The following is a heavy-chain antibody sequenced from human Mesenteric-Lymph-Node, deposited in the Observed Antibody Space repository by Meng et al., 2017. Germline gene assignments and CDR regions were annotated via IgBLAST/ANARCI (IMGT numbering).Heavy chain of an antibody. D-gene: IGHD2-21*01. CDR2: IYNSGST. CDR3: AREGRSHQVGVSVY. Sequence: GQVEESGPGLVKPSQTLSVTWTVSGGSISSGDDYWSWIRQPPGKGLEWIGYIYNSGSTYYNPSLKSRVTISVDTSKNQFSLKLRFVTAADTAVYYCAREGRSHQVGVSVYWGQGNLVTVSS. J-gene: IGHJ4*02. V-gene: IGHV4-30-4*01. CDR1: GGSISSGDDY.